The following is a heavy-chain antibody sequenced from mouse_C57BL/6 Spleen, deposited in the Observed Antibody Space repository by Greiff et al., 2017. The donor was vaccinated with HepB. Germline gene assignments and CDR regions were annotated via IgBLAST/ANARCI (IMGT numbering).Heavy chain of an antibody. D-gene: IGHD1-1*01. CDR2: INPNNGGT. CDR3: AREGPLYYGSSYDY. V-gene: IGHV1-26*01. Sequence: EVQLQQSGPELVKPGASVKISCKASGYTFTDYYMNWVKQSHGKSLEWIGDINPNNGGTSYNQKFKGKATLTVDKSSSTAYMELRSLTSEDSAVYYCAREGPLYYGSSYDYWGQGTTLTVSS. CDR1: GYTFTDYY. J-gene: IGHJ2*01.